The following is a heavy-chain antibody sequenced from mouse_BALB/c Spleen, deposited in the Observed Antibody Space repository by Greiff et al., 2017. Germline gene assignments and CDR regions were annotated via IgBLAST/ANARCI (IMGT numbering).Heavy chain of an antibody. J-gene: IGHJ2*01. Sequence: VQLKESGAELVRSGASVKLSCTASGFNIKDYYMHWVKQRPEQGLEWIGWIDPENGDTEYAPKFQGKATMTADTSSNTAYLQLSSLTSEDTAVYYCSLITTATVDYWGQGTTLTVSS. CDR2: IDPENGDT. CDR3: SLITTATVDY. CDR1: GFNIKDYY. V-gene: IGHV14-4*02. D-gene: IGHD1-2*01.